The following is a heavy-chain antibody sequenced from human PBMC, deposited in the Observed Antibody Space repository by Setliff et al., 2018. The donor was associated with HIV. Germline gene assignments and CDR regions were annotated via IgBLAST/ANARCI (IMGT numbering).Heavy chain of an antibody. CDR3: ARETEAGTFDY. V-gene: IGHV4-4*07. CDR2: IHTSGDS. Sequence: PSETLSLTCTVSGGSISGFYWSWIRQSAGKGLEWIGRIHTSGDSDFNPSLKSRVTMSVDTSKNQFSLKVSSVTAADTAVYYCARETEAGTFDYWGQGTLVTVSS. D-gene: IGHD6-19*01. CDR1: GGSISGFY. J-gene: IGHJ4*02.